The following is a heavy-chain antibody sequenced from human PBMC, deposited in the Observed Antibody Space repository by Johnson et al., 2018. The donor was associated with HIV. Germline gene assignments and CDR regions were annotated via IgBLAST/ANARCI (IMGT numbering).Heavy chain of an antibody. CDR1: GFTFDDYA. CDR3: AKDLQSGATTHAFDI. Sequence: VQLVESGGGLVQPGRSLRLSCAASGFTFDDYAMHWVRQAPGKGLEWVSGISWNSGSIGYADSVQGRFTISRDNAKNSLYLQMNSLRAEDTALYYCAKDLQSGATTHAFDIWGQGTMVTVSS. D-gene: IGHD5-12*01. J-gene: IGHJ3*02. V-gene: IGHV3-9*01. CDR2: ISWNSGSI.